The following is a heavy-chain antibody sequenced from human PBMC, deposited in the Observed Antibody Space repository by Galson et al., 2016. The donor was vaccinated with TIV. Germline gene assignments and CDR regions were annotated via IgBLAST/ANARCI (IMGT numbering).Heavy chain of an antibody. D-gene: IGHD4-23*01. CDR1: GFTFSSYA. CDR3: TRRKNYGGDAFDL. J-gene: IGHJ3*01. V-gene: IGHV3-23*01. CDR2: IVGTGGTT. Sequence: SLRLSCAASGFTFSSYAMHWVRQAPGKGLEWVSGIVGTGGTTYYADSVKGRFSISRDNSKNTLYLQMNSLRGEDTALYYWTRRKNYGGDAFDLWGQGTLVTVSS.